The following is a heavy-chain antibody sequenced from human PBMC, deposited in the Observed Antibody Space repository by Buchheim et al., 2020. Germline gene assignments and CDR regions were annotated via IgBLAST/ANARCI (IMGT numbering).Heavy chain of an antibody. CDR3: ARDGGSSSDGSCYWGDY. V-gene: IGHV3-30*03. CDR2: ISYDGSDE. J-gene: IGHJ4*02. Sequence: QVQLVESGGGVVQPGRSLRLSCAASGFTFSSYGMHWVRQAPGKGLEWVAVISYDGSDEYYADSVKGRFPISRDNSKRTVFLQMNGLRAEDTAVYDCARDGGSSSDGSCYWGDYWGQGAL. D-gene: IGHD2-15*01. CDR1: GFTFSSYG.